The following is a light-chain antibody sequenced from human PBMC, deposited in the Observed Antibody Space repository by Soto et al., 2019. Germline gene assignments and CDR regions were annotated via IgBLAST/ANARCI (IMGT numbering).Light chain of an antibody. Sequence: EIVLTQSPGTLSLSPGDRATLSCRASQSVSSSYLAWYQQKPGRAPRLLIDGASSRAAGIPDRFSGSGSGTDFTLTISRLEPEDLAVYYCQQYDYLVTFGQGTKVDIK. V-gene: IGKV3-20*01. CDR1: QSVSSSY. J-gene: IGKJ1*01. CDR2: GAS. CDR3: QQYDYLVT.